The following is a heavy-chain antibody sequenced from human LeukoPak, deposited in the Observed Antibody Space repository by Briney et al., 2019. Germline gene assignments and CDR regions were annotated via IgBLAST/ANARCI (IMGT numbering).Heavy chain of an antibody. CDR2: ISGSGGST. J-gene: IGHJ3*02. CDR1: GFTFSSYA. Sequence: PGGSLRLSCAASGFTFSSYAMSWVRQAPGKGLEWVSAISGSGGSTYYADSVKGRFTISRDNSKNTLYLQMNSLRAEDTAVYYCAKGSRIVVVVAARVDAFDIWGQGTMVTVSS. D-gene: IGHD2-15*01. V-gene: IGHV3-23*01. CDR3: AKGSRIVVVVAARVDAFDI.